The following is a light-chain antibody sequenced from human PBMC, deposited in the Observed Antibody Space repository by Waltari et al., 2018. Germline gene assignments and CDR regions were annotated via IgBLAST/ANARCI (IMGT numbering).Light chain of an antibody. Sequence: QSVLTQPPSASEAARKSVTISCSGSNSTIGSYSVSWYHQVPGRAPKLLMSFNDQRASGVSDRFSGSKSGTSASLAISGLQIDDEGDFYCAVWDDSLKGPVFGGGTRLTVL. J-gene: IGLJ3*02. CDR2: FND. CDR1: NSTIGSYS. V-gene: IGLV1-36*01. CDR3: AVWDDSLKGPV.